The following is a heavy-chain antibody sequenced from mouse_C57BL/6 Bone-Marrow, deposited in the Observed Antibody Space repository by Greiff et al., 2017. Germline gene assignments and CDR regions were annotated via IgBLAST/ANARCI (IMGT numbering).Heavy chain of an antibody. D-gene: IGHD2-1*01. CDR1: GYTFTSYW. J-gene: IGHJ1*03. V-gene: IGHV1-55*01. Sequence: QVQLQQPGAELVKPGASVKMSCKASGYTFTSYWITWVKQRPGQGLEWIGDIYPGCGSTNYNEKFKSKATLTVDTSSSTAYLPLSSLTSEDSAVYDCARYYGNYDWYFDVWGTGTTVTVSS. CDR2: IYPGCGST. CDR3: ARYYGNYDWYFDV.